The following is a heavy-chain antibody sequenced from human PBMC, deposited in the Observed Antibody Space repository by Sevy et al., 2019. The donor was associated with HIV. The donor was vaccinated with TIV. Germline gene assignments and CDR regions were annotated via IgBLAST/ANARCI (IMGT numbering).Heavy chain of an antibody. V-gene: IGHV3-30*02. Sequence: GGSLRLSCAASGFTFSSYGMHWVRQAPGKGLEWVAFIRYDGSNKYYADSVKGRFTISRDNSKNTLYLQMNSLRAEDTAVYYCVKEARVVVPAAITYYYYGMDVWGQGTTVTVSS. D-gene: IGHD2-2*01. J-gene: IGHJ6*02. CDR2: IRYDGSNK. CDR1: GFTFSSYG. CDR3: VKEARVVVPAAITYYYYGMDV.